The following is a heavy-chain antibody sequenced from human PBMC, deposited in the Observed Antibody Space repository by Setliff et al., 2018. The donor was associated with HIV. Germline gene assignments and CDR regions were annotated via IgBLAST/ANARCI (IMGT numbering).Heavy chain of an antibody. D-gene: IGHD3-10*01. CDR3: ARGWVRGPIISPGTYFSYGLDV. J-gene: IGHJ6*02. CDR2: IHPSGST. CDR1: GESFSGFY. Sequence: SETLSLTCAVYGESFSGFYWNWIRQPPGKGLEWIGEIHPSGSTRYSPSLDRRVTISRDTSKRQVFLKVPFVDAADTAVYYCARGWVRGPIISPGTYFSYGLDVGGQGTPVTVSS. V-gene: IGHV4-34*01.